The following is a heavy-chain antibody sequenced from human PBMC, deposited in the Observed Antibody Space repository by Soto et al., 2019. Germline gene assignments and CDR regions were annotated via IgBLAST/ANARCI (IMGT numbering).Heavy chain of an antibody. CDR1: GYTFTSYA. CDR2: INAGNGNT. Sequence: ASVKVSCKASGYTFTSYAMHWVRQAPGQRLEWMGWINAGNGNTKYSQKFQGRVTITRDTSASTAYMELSSLRSEDTAVYYCAFRRGITLREVFDFWGQGTMVTGSS. V-gene: IGHV1-3*01. CDR3: AFRRGITLREVFDF. D-gene: IGHD3-10*01. J-gene: IGHJ1*01.